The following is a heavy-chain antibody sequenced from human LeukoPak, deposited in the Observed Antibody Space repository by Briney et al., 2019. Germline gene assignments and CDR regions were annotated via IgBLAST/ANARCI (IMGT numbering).Heavy chain of an antibody. Sequence: GGSLRLSCAASGITFGNNWMHWVRQGPGKGLVWVARINSDGGGAIYADSVKGRFTVSRDNAKNTLYLQMNSLRAEDTAVYYCARDVPHNWFDTWGQGTLVTVSS. J-gene: IGHJ5*02. V-gene: IGHV3-74*01. CDR2: INSDGGGA. CDR1: GITFGNNW. CDR3: ARDVPHNWFDT.